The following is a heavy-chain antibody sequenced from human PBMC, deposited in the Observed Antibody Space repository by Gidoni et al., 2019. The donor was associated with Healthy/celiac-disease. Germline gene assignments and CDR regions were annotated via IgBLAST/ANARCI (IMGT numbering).Heavy chain of an antibody. V-gene: IGHV1-69-2*01. Sequence: AQLVPYGAEVKKRGATSKISCQCSGYTFTDNYRHWVQQASGKGLEWMGLVDTEDGETIYAEKCQGRVTITADTSTDTAYMELSSLRSEDTAVYYCATDLMTTVVSPGGQGTLVTVSS. CDR2: VDTEDGET. D-gene: IGHD4-17*01. CDR3: ATDLMTTVVSP. J-gene: IGHJ5*02. CDR1: GYTFTDNY.